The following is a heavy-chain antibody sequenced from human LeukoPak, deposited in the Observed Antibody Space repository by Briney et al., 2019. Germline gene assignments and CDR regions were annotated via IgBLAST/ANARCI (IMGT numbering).Heavy chain of an antibody. Sequence: GGSLRLSCATSGFTFSNYAMSWVRQAPGKGLEWVSAIGGRSGGTYYADSVKGRFTISRDNSKNTLYLEMNNLRAEDTAVYYCAKQNGGSYYGWDYFDYWGQGTLVTVSS. D-gene: IGHD1-26*01. J-gene: IGHJ4*02. V-gene: IGHV3-23*01. CDR1: GFTFSNYA. CDR2: IGGRSGGT. CDR3: AKQNGGSYYGWDYFDY.